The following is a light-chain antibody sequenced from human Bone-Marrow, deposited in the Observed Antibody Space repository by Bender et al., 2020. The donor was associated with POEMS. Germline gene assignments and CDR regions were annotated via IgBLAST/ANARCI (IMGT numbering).Light chain of an antibody. V-gene: IGLV3-1*01. Sequence: SYEVTQPPSLSVSPGQTASITCSGDKVGDKFVCWYQQKPGQSPVLVIFKDSERPSGIPVRCSGSNSGNTATLTVSGAQTLDEADYYCQVWDNDNVVFGGGTRLTVL. CDR3: QVWDNDNVV. CDR1: KVGDKF. CDR2: KDS. J-gene: IGLJ2*01.